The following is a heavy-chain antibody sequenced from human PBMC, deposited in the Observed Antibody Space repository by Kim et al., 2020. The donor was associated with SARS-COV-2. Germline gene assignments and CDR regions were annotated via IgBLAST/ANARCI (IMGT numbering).Heavy chain of an antibody. CDR2: MNPNRGNT. Sequence: ASVKVSCKASGYTFTSYDINWVRQATGQGLEWMGWMNPNRGNTGYAQKFQGRVTMTRNTSISTAYMELSSLRSEDTAVYYCARATGSRDYYYYGMDVWGQGTTVTVSS. CDR1: GYTFTSYD. D-gene: IGHD3-9*01. J-gene: IGHJ6*02. CDR3: ARATGSRDYYYYGMDV. V-gene: IGHV1-8*01.